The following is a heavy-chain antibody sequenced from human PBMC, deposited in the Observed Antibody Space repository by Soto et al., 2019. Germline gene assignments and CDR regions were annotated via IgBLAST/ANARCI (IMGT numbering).Heavy chain of an antibody. Sequence: QVQLQESGPGLVKPPQTLSLTCTVSGDSITGGSGYWSWVRQHPGRGLEWLGYIFHSGRTYYSPSLSSRLTLSIDTSNNQLSLNLRSVTAADTAVYYCARGLKWPDSWGQGTLVTVSS. D-gene: IGHD5-12*01. CDR2: IFHSGRT. CDR1: GDSITGGSGY. V-gene: IGHV4-31*03. CDR3: ARGLKWPDS. J-gene: IGHJ4*02.